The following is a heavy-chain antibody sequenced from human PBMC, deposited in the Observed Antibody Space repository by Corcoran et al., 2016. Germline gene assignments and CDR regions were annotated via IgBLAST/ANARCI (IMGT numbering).Heavy chain of an antibody. CDR1: GYTFTSYA. CDR2: INAGNGNT. V-gene: IGHV1-3*01. CDR3: ASWKQLEGFDP. D-gene: IGHD6-13*01. J-gene: IGHJ5*02. Sequence: QVQLVQSGAEVKKPGASVKVSCKASGYTFTSYAMHWVRQAPGQRLDWMGWINAGNGNTKYSQKFQGRVTITRDTSASTAYMELSSLRSEAPAVYYCASWKQLEGFDPWGQGTLVTVSS.